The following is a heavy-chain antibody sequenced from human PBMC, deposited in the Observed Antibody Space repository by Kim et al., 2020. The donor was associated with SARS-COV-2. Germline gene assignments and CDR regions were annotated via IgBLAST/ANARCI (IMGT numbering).Heavy chain of an antibody. V-gene: IGHV3-23*01. J-gene: IGHJ5*02. D-gene: IGHD6-6*01. CDR3: AKDPEKSIAALHGPSWFDP. Sequence: GGSLRLSCAASGFTFSSYAMSWVRQAPGKGLEWVSAISGSGGSTYYADSVKGRFTISRDNSKNTLYLQMNSLRAEDTAVYYCAKDPEKSIAALHGPSWFDPWGQGTLVTVSS. CDR2: ISGSGGST. CDR1: GFTFSSYA.